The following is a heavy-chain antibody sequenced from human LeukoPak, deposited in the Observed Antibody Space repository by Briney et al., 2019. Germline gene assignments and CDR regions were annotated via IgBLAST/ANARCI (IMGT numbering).Heavy chain of an antibody. CDR3: ASDHPRAARPVDY. CDR2: ISYDGSNK. J-gene: IGHJ4*02. D-gene: IGHD6-6*01. V-gene: IGHV3-30*04. Sequence: QTGGSLRLSCAASGFSISKYAMHWVRQAPGKGLEWVAVISYDGSNKYYADSVKGRFTISRDNSKNTLYLQMNSLRAEDTAVYYCASDHPRAARPVDYWGQGTLVTVSS. CDR1: GFSISKYA.